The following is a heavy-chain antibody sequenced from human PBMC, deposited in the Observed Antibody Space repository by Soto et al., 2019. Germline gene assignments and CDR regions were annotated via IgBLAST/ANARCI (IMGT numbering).Heavy chain of an antibody. D-gene: IGHD2-15*01. V-gene: IGHV3-23*01. CDR3: AKSPLGYRSGGSCYPHHYFDY. CDR1: GFTFSHYA. J-gene: IGHJ4*02. Sequence: EVQLLDSGGGLVQPRGSLRLSCAASGFTFSHYAMSWVRQAPGKGLEWVSGVGGSGDSTYYADSVKGRFTISRDNSKDTLYLQMNSLRAEDTAVYYCAKSPLGYRSGGSCYPHHYFDYWGQGTLVTVSS. CDR2: VGGSGDST.